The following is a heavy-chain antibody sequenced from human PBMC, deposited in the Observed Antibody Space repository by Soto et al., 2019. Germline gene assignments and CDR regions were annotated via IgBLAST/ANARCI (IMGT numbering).Heavy chain of an antibody. Sequence: EVQLVESGGGLVQPGGSLRLSCAASGFTFSSYWMHWVRQVPGKGLVWVSRLNYDGSTTTYADSVTGRFTMSRDNASNTLYLQMNSLRAEDTAVYYCARAGTGLYWFDPWGQGTLVTVSS. D-gene: IGHD6-19*01. CDR1: GFTFSSYW. CDR3: ARAGTGLYWFDP. CDR2: LNYDGSTT. V-gene: IGHV3-74*03. J-gene: IGHJ5*02.